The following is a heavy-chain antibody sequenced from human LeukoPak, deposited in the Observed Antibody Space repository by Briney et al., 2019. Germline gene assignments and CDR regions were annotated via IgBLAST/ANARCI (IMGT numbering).Heavy chain of an antibody. V-gene: IGHV4-4*07. D-gene: IGHD3-16*01. CDR2: DYPTGDT. CDR3: ARDLTARGSFDY. J-gene: IGHJ4*02. Sequence: SETLSLTCSVSGVSVTNYYWSWVRQPAGKRLEWIGRDYPTGDTIYNPSLKSRVTMSVDMSKNHLSLKLTSVTAADAAVYYCARDLTARGSFDYWGQGILVSVSS. CDR1: GVSVTNYY.